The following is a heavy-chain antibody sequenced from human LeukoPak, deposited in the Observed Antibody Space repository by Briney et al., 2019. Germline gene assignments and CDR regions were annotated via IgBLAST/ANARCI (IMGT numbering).Heavy chain of an antibody. D-gene: IGHD6-6*01. CDR2: TYYSGST. J-gene: IGHJ4*02. Sequence: SQTLSLTCTVSGGSLSRGDYYWAWLRQPPGRGLEWFGCTYYSGSTYYNPSLKSRITISVDTSKNQFSLKVRSVTAADTAVYYCARGRTSGIHSTSFYFDYWGQGTLVTVSS. CDR3: ARGRTSGIHSTSFYFDY. CDR1: GGSLSRGDYY. V-gene: IGHV4-30-4*01.